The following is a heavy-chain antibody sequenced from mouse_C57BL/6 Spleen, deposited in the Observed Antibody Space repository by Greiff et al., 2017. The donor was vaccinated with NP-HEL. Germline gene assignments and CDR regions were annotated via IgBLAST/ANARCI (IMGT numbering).Heavy chain of an antibody. CDR3: ARWDYYGNYYAMDY. D-gene: IGHD1-1*01. V-gene: IGHV1-26*01. CDR2: INPNNGGT. Sequence: EVQLQQSGPELVKPGASVKISCKASGYTFTDYYMNWVKQSHGKSLEWIGDINPNNGGTSYNQKFKGKATLTVDKSSSTAYMELRSLTSEDSAVYYCARWDYYGNYYAMDYWGQGTSVTVSS. J-gene: IGHJ4*01. CDR1: GYTFTDYY.